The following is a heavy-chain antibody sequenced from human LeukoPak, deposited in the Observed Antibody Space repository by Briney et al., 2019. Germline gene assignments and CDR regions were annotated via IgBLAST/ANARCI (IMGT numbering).Heavy chain of an antibody. Sequence: SVKVPCKASGGTFSSYAISWVRQAPGQGLEWMGGIIPLFGTANYAQKFQGRVTITAVESMSTAYMELSSLRSEDTAVYYCARGWLAETTVVTPYNYWGQGTLVTVSS. CDR2: IIPLFGTA. CDR3: ARGWLAETTVVTPYNY. D-gene: IGHD4-23*01. CDR1: GGTFSSYA. V-gene: IGHV1-69*01. J-gene: IGHJ4*02.